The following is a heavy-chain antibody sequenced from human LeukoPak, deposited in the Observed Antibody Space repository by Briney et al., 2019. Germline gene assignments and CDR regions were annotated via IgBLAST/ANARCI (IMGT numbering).Heavy chain of an antibody. Sequence: SETLSLTCTVSGGSISSYYWSWIRQPPGKGLEWIGYIYYSGSTNYNPSLKSRVTISVDTSKNQFSLKLSSVTAADTAVYCCATLSKHRAYDYWGQGTLVTVSS. CDR2: IYYSGST. CDR3: ATLSKHRAYDY. CDR1: GGSISSYY. V-gene: IGHV4-59*01. J-gene: IGHJ4*02. D-gene: IGHD5/OR15-5a*01.